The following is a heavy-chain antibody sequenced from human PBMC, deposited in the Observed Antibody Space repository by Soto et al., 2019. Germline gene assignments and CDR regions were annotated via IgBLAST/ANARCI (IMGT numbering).Heavy chain of an antibody. V-gene: IGHV4-30-4*01. J-gene: IGHJ5*02. D-gene: IGHD3-22*01. CDR3: ARGTGGYYDSSGYYLEWFDP. CDR2: ISDSGTT. Sequence: QVQLQEAGPGLVKPSHTLSLTCTVSGGSINSDNYKWTWIRQPPGKGLEWVGYISDSGTTYYNPSLKSRVTISIDMSKNEFSLKLSSVTAADTAVYYCARGTGGYYDSSGYYLEWFDPWGQGTMVTVSS. CDR1: GGSINSDNYK.